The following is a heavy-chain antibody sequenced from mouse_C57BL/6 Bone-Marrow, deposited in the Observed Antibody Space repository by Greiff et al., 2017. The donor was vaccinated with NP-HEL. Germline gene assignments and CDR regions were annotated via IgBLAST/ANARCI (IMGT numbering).Heavy chain of an antibody. CDR3: ARKSFYYYGSSGYFDV. CDR1: GYTFTSYG. D-gene: IGHD1-1*01. J-gene: IGHJ1*03. CDR2: IYPRSGNT. Sequence: QVQLQQSGAELARPGASVKLSCKASGYTFTSYGISWVKQRTGQGLEWIGEIYPRSGNTYYNEKFKGKATLTADKSSSTAYMELRSLTSEDSAVYFCARKSFYYYGSSGYFDVWGTGTTVTVSS. V-gene: IGHV1-81*01.